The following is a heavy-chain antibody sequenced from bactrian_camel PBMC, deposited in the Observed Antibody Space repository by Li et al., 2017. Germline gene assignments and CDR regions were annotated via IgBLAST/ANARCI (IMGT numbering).Heavy chain of an antibody. J-gene: IGHJ4*01. Sequence: DVQLVESGGGSVQAGGSLKISCVASGFTTTDYCMGWFRQAPGKEREGIASIFTGGSIGNYAGSVKGRFTISHDSAKDTVYLQMNSLNPEDTATYYCAADEYRACYYTDYVTYWGQGTQVTVS. CDR2: IFTGGSIG. CDR3: AADEYRACYYTDYVTY. CDR1: GFTTTDYC. V-gene: IGHV3S66*01. D-gene: IGHD4*01.